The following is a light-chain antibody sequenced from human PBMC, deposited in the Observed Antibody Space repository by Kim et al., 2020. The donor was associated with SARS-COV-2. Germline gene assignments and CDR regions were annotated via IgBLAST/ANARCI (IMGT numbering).Light chain of an antibody. CDR3: QQYEA. V-gene: IGKV1-9*01. CDR2: AAS. Sequence: DIQLTQSPSFLSASVGDRVTITCRASQGISSYLAWYQQKPGKAPKLLIYAASTLQSGVPSRFSGSGSGTEFTLTISSLQPEDFATYYCQQYEAFGQGTRLEIK. J-gene: IGKJ5*01. CDR1: QGISSY.